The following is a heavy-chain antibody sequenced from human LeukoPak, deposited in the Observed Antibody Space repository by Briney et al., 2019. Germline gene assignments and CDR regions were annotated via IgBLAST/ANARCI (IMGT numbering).Heavy chain of an antibody. Sequence: ASVKLSCKPLGYSFTDPYFHWLRQAPGQGLDGMGWISADKGDTNYAKKFQGSTSQTTDTHMSTTYMELNRLTSDDTAGYYCARDRNWGPDYWGQGTLVSVSS. CDR1: GYSFTDPY. V-gene: IGHV1-2*02. J-gene: IGHJ4*02. CDR3: ARDRNWGPDY. CDR2: ISADKGDT. D-gene: IGHD7-27*01.